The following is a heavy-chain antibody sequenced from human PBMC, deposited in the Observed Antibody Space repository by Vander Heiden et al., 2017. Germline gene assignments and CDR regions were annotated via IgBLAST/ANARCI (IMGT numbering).Heavy chain of an antibody. J-gene: IGHJ5*02. CDR3: ARGGDPQQYLEWLLFWA. Sequence: LSCATSGFTVSHNYMSWVRQAPGKGLEWVPVLYATGQTYYADSVKGRFTISRDTSKNTLYLQMTSLRADDTAVYYCARGGDPQQYLEWLLFWAWGQGTLVTVSS. D-gene: IGHD3-3*01. CDR1: GFTVSHNY. V-gene: IGHV3-53*01. CDR2: LYATGQT.